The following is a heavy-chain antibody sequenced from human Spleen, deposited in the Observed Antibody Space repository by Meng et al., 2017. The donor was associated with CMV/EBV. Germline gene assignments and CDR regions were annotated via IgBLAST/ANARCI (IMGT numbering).Heavy chain of an antibody. CDR2: IYYSGST. Sequence: QAQLQKRGPGLVTPSQPLSFTCTVSGGSISSGDYYWSWIRQPPGKGLEWIGYIYYSGSTYYNPSLKSRVTISVDTSKNQFSLKLSSVTAADTAVYYCARDYYDSSGLDYWGQGTLVTVSS. J-gene: IGHJ4*02. CDR3: ARDYYDSSGLDY. V-gene: IGHV4-30-4*08. CDR1: GGSISSGDYY. D-gene: IGHD3-22*01.